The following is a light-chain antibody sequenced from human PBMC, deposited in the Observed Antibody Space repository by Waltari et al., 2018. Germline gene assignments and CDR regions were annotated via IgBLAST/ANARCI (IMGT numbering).Light chain of an antibody. CDR1: SGSIATNY. V-gene: IGLV6-57*01. J-gene: IGLJ3*02. CDR2: EDN. Sequence: NFMLTQPLSVSESPGKTVTISYTRSSGSIATNYVQWYQQRPGSSPTAVIYEDNQRPAGVPDRFSGSIDSSSNSASLTISGLKTEDEADYYCQSYDNRNHWVFGGGTKLTVL. CDR3: QSYDNRNHWV.